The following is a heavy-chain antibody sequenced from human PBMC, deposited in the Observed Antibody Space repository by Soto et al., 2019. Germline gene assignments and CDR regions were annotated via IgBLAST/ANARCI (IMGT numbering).Heavy chain of an antibody. J-gene: IGHJ5*02. V-gene: IGHV4-31*03. Sequence: QVQLQESGPGLVKPSQTLSLTCTVSGGSISSGGYYWSWIRQHPGKGLEWSGDIYYSGSTYYNPSLMGRFTISVDPSKNQFSLKLSSVTAADTAVYNCARASRTITFGGVIAWGQGTLVTVSS. CDR3: ARASRTITFGGVIA. D-gene: IGHD3-16*02. CDR1: GGSISSGGYY. CDR2: IYYSGST.